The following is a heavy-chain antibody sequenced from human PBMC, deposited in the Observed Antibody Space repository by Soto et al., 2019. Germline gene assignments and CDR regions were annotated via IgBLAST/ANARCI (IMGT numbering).Heavy chain of an antibody. CDR1: GGSISSGGYY. Sequence: ASETLSLTCTVSGGSISSGGYYWSWIRQHPGKGLEWIGYIYYSGSTYYNPSLKSRVTISVDTSKNQFSLKLSSVTAADTAVYYCARTPPWRNMVRGVMANYYGMDVWGQGTTVTVSS. D-gene: IGHD3-10*01. V-gene: IGHV4-31*03. J-gene: IGHJ6*02. CDR2: IYYSGST. CDR3: ARTPPWRNMVRGVMANYYGMDV.